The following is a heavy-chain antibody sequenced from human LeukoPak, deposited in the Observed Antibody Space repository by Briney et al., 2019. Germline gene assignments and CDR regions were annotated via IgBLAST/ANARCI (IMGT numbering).Heavy chain of an antibody. CDR3: ARDPIVGALDDAFDI. V-gene: IGHV4-39*07. Sequence: PSETLSLTCTVSGGSISSSSYYWGWIRQPPGKGLEWIGSIYYSGGTYYNPSLKSRVTISVDTSKNQFSLKLSSVTAADTAVYYCARDPIVGALDDAFDIWGQGTMVTVSS. CDR1: GGSISSSSYY. CDR2: IYYSGGT. D-gene: IGHD1-26*01. J-gene: IGHJ3*02.